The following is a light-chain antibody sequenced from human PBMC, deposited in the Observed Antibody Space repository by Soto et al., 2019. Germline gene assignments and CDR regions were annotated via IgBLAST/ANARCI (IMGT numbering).Light chain of an antibody. CDR3: QKFNTAPLT. V-gene: IGKV1-27*01. J-gene: IGKJ5*01. CDR1: QDISVY. CDR2: SAS. Sequence: DIPMTQSPSSLSASVGDRVTITCRASQDISVYLAWYQQKPGKVPKLLIYSASTLQSGVPSRFSGSGSGTDCTLTISSLQPEDVATYFCQKFNTAPLTFGQGTRLEIK.